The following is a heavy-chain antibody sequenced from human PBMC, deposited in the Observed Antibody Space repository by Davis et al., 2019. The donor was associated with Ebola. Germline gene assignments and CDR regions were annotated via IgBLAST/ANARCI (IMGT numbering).Heavy chain of an antibody. CDR1: GYSISSGYY. Sequence: SETLSLTCTVSGYSISSGYYWGWIRQPPGKGLEWIGSIYHSGSTYYNPSLKSRVTISVDTSKNQFSLKLSSVTAADTAVYYCARKTHFDYWGQGTLVTVSS. CDR2: IYHSGST. V-gene: IGHV4-38-2*02. J-gene: IGHJ4*02. CDR3: ARKTHFDY.